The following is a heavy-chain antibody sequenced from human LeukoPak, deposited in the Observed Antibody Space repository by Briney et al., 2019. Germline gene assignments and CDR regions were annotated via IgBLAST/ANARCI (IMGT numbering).Heavy chain of an antibody. CDR3: ARGAGYCSSTSCYLAH. V-gene: IGHV1-18*01. J-gene: IGHJ4*02. CDR2: TNAYNDNT. Sequence: ASVKVSCKASGYTFISYGISWVRQAPGQGLEWMGWTNAYNDNTNYAQKLQGRFTMTTDTSTSTAYMELRSLRSDDTAVYYCARGAGYCSSTSCYLAHWGQGTLVTVSS. D-gene: IGHD2-2*01. CDR1: GYTFISYG.